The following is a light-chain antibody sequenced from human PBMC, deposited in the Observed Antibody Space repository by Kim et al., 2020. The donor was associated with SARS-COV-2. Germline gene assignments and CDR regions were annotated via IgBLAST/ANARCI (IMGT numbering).Light chain of an antibody. J-gene: IGLJ2*01. CDR3: QAWDSSTVV. CDR1: KLGDKY. CDR2: QDS. Sequence: VSPGQTASITCSGDKLGDKYACWYQQKPGQSPVLVIYQDSKRPSGIPERFSGPNSGNTATLTISGTQAMDEADYYCQAWDSSTVVFGGGTQLTVL. V-gene: IGLV3-1*01.